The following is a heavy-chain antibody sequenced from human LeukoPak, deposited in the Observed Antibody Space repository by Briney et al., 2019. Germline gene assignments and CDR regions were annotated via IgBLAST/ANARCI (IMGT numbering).Heavy chain of an antibody. Sequence: GRSLRLSCAASGFTFSRYAMHWVRQAPGKGLEWVAVISYDGSNKYYADSVKGRFTISRGNSKNTLYLQMNSLRAEDTAVYYCARDGYGWLQLDWFFDYWGQGTLVTVSS. D-gene: IGHD5-24*01. CDR2: ISYDGSNK. J-gene: IGHJ4*02. CDR3: ARDGYGWLQLDWFFDY. CDR1: GFTFSRYA. V-gene: IGHV3-30-3*01.